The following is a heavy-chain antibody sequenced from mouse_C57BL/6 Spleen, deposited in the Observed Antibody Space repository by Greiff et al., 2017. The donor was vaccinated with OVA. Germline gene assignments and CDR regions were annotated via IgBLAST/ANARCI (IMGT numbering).Heavy chain of an antibody. Sequence: VKLVESGPELVKPGASVKISCKASGYAFSSSWMNWVKQRPGKGLEWIGRIYPGDGDTNYNGKFKGKATLTADKSSSTAYMQLSSLTSEDSAVYFCEYYGNYYAMDYWGQGTSVTVSS. V-gene: IGHV1-82*01. CDR3: EYYGNYYAMDY. J-gene: IGHJ4*01. D-gene: IGHD2-1*01. CDR2: IYPGDGDT. CDR1: GYAFSSSW.